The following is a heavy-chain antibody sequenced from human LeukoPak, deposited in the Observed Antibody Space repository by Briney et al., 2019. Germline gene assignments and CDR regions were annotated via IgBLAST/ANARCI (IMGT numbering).Heavy chain of an antibody. V-gene: IGHV3-21*01. J-gene: IGHJ4*02. Sequence: GGSLRLSCAASGFTFSSYSMNWVRQAPGKGLEWVSSISSSSSYIYYADSVKGRFTISRDNAKNSLYLQMNSLRAEDTAVYYCARGYCTNGVCYQAYWGQGTLVTVSS. D-gene: IGHD2-8*01. CDR2: ISSSSSYI. CDR3: ARGYCTNGVCYQAY. CDR1: GFTFSSYS.